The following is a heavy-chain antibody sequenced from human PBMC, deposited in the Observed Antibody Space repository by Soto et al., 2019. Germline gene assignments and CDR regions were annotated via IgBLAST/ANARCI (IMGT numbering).Heavy chain of an antibody. D-gene: IGHD6-6*01. CDR3: ARGGSSFPPYGMDV. CDR1: GYTFTSYA. CDR2: INAGNGNT. J-gene: IGHJ6*02. Sequence: QVQLVQSGAEVKKPGASVKVSCKASGYTFTSYAMHWVRQAPGQRLEWMGWINAGNGNTKYSQKFQGRVTITRDTSASTAYMELSSLRSEDTAVYYCARGGSSFPPYGMDVWGQGTTVTVSS. V-gene: IGHV1-3*01.